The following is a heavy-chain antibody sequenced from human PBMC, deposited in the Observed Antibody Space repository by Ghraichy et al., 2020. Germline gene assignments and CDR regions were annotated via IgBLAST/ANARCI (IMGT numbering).Heavy chain of an antibody. D-gene: IGHD1-26*01. CDR2: MNPNSGNT. V-gene: IGHV1-8*01. CDR3: ARGRSGSYYVAYYYGMDV. CDR1: GYTFTSYD. J-gene: IGHJ6*02. Sequence: ASVKVSCKASGYTFTSYDINWVRQATGQGLEWMGWMNPNSGNTGYAQKFQGRVTMTRNTSISTAYMELSSLRSEDTAVYYCARGRSGSYYVAYYYGMDVWGQGTTVTVSS.